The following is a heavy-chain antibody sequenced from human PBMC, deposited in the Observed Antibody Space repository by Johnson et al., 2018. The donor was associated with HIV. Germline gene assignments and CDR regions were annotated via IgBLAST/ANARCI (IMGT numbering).Heavy chain of an antibody. CDR3: ARACRDGYTCDAFDI. Sequence: VQLVESGGGVVRPGGSLRLSCAASGFTFDDYGMSWVRQAPGKGLEWVSVLFSGGSTYYADSVKGRFTISRDNSKNKLYLQMNSLRAEDTAVYYCARACRDGYTCDAFDIWGQGTMVTVSS. D-gene: IGHD5-24*01. V-gene: IGHV3-66*01. CDR1: GFTFDDYG. CDR2: LFSGGST. J-gene: IGHJ3*02.